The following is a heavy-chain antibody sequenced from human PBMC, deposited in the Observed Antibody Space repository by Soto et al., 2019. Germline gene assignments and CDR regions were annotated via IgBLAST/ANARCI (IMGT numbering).Heavy chain of an antibody. D-gene: IGHD5-12*01. CDR2: VRGNGDPP. Sequence: GSLRLSCPASGFTFSSYAMHWVRQAPGKGLEYVSGVRGNGDPPFYADSVKGRFTISRDNSKNTLYLQMSSLSADDTAVYYCVKSRGGNNFDFFDWGQGALVTVSS. CDR3: VKSRGGNNFDFFD. CDR1: GFTFSSYA. V-gene: IGHV3-64D*06. J-gene: IGHJ4*02.